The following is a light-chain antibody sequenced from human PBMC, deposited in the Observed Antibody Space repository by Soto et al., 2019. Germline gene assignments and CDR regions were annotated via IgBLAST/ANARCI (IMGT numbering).Light chain of an antibody. CDR1: QIINTW. CDR2: RES. V-gene: IGKV1-5*03. CDR3: QQDETYAGT. Sequence: DIQMTQSPSTLSASVGDRVTITCRASQIINTWLAWYQQKPGKAPKLLIYRESNLVSGVPSRFSGSGSGTEFTLTISSLQPDDFSIYYCQQDETYAGTFGPGTKVDL. J-gene: IGKJ3*01.